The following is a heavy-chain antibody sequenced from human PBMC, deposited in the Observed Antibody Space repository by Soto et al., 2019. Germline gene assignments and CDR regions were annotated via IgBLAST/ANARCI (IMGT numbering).Heavy chain of an antibody. CDR1: GYTFTAYT. V-gene: IGHV1-3*01. J-gene: IGHJ5*01. D-gene: IGHD6-19*01. CDR2: INPDNGNT. CDR3: ARRSSSGWTWFDS. Sequence: QVQLVQSGAEVKKSGASVKVSCKASGYTFTAYTVHWVRQAPGQRLEWMGWINPDNGNTKYSQKVQGRVTITGDTAASTADMELSSLRSEDTAVYYCARRSSSGWTWFDSWGQGTLVTVSS.